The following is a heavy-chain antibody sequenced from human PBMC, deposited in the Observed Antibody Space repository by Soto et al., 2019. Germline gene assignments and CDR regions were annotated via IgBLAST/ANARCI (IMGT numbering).Heavy chain of an antibody. CDR2: IDPSDSYT. J-gene: IGHJ6*02. V-gene: IGHV5-10-1*01. CDR1: GYSFTSYW. D-gene: IGHD3-3*01. Sequence: GGSLKISCKSSGYSFTSYWISWVRKMPGKGLEWMGRIDPSDSYTTYSPSFQGHVTISADKSISTAYLQWSSLNASDTAMYYCATLSVRNYDFWSGYYGLRHHLHYYYYVMDVWGQGATVTVSS. CDR3: ATLSVRNYDFWSGYYGLRHHLHYYYYVMDV.